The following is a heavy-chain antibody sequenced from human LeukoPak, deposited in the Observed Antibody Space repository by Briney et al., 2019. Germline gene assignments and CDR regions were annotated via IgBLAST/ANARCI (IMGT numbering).Heavy chain of an antibody. J-gene: IGHJ6*02. CDR1: GFTFSIYA. CDR3: AKDAGSGGSCYLLSCYYYGMDV. Sequence: PGGSLRLSCAASGFTFSIYAMSWVRQAPGKGLEWVSVIYSGGSTYYADSVKGRFTISRDNSKNTLYLQMTSLRAEHTAVYYCAKDAGSGGSCYLLSCYYYGMDVWGQGTTVTVSS. D-gene: IGHD2-15*01. V-gene: IGHV3-53*01. CDR2: IYSGGST.